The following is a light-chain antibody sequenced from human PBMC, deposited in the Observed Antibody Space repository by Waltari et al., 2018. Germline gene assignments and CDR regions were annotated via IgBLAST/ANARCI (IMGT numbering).Light chain of an antibody. V-gene: IGKV1-5*03. J-gene: IGKJ1*01. CDR2: EAS. CDR3: QQYDSFPWT. CDR1: QSIRSW. Sequence: DIQMTQSPSTLSASVGDRVTITCRASQSIRSWLAWYQQKPGKAPTLLIYEASTLQSGAPSRFSGSGSGTEFTLTISSLQPGDFATYYCQQYDSFPWTFGQGTKVEIK.